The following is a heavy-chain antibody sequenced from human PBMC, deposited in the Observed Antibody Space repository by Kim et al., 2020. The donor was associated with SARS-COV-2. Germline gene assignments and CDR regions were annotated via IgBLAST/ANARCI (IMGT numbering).Heavy chain of an antibody. CDR3: ATPFVVVPAAHDY. V-gene: IGHV3-23*01. Sequence: YADSVKGRFTISRDNYKNTLYLQMNSLRAGDTAVYYCATPFVVVPAAHDYWGQGTLVTVSS. D-gene: IGHD2-2*01. J-gene: IGHJ4*02.